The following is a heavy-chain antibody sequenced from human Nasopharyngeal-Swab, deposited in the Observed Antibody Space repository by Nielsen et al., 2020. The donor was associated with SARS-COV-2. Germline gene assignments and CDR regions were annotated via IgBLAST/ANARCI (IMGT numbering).Heavy chain of an antibody. D-gene: IGHD6-19*01. CDR1: GFGFSAFA. Sequence: GESLKISFAASGFGFSAFAMSWVRQAPGKGLEWVSAAGGNDGSTFYADSVRGRFTISRDNSKNTLYLQMNSLRAEDTALYYCAKKYGTRGWYVGLDYWGQGTQVTVSS. CDR2: AGGNDGST. J-gene: IGHJ4*02. V-gene: IGHV3-23*01. CDR3: AKKYGTRGWYVGLDY.